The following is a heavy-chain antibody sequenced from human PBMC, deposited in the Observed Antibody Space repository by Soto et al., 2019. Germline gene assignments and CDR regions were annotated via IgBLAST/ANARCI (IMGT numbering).Heavy chain of an antibody. CDR3: ARDRANSSGWYRYWFDP. D-gene: IGHD6-19*01. V-gene: IGHV1-8*01. CDR1: GYTFTSYD. CDR2: MNPNSGNT. Sequence: ASVKVSCKASGYTFTSYDINWVRQATGQGLEWMGWMNPNSGNTSYAQKFQGRVTMTRNTSISTAYMELSSLRSEDTAVYYCARDRANSSGWYRYWFDPWVQGTLVTVSS. J-gene: IGHJ5*02.